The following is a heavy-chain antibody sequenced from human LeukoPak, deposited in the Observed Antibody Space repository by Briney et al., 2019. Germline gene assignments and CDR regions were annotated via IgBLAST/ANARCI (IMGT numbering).Heavy chain of an antibody. Sequence: ASVKVSCKASGGTFSSYAISWVRQAPGQGLEWMGGIIPIFGTANYAQKFQGGVTITADESTSTAYMELSSLRSEDTAVYYCARGFCSSTSCPPFDYWGQGTLVTVSS. CDR3: ARGFCSSTSCPPFDY. D-gene: IGHD2-2*01. V-gene: IGHV1-69*13. J-gene: IGHJ4*02. CDR2: IIPIFGTA. CDR1: GGTFSSYA.